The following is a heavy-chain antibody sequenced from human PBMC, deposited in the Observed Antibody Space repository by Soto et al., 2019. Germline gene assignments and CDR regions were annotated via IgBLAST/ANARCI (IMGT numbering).Heavy chain of an antibody. CDR3: ASIAVAGDDAFDI. CDR1: GGTFSSYT. D-gene: IGHD6-19*01. J-gene: IGHJ3*02. V-gene: IGHV1-69*02. Sequence: SVKVSCKASGGTFSSYTISWVRQAPGQGLEWMGRIIPILGIANYAQKFQGRVTITADKSTSTAYMELSSLRSEDTAVYYCASIAVAGDDAFDIWGQGTMVTVSS. CDR2: IIPILGIA.